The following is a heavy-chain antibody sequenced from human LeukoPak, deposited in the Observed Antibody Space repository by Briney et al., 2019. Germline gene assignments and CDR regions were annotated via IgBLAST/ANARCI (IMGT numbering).Heavy chain of an antibody. V-gene: IGHV1-2*02. J-gene: IGHJ1*01. CDR1: GYTFTGYY. D-gene: IGHD1-26*01. Sequence: GASVKVSCKASGYTFTGYYMHWVRQAPGQGLEWMGWINPNSGGTNYAQKFQGRVTMTRDTSISTAYMELNRLRSDDTAVYYCARGGLSGSYYDYFHHWGQGTLVTVSS. CDR3: ARGGLSGSYYDYFHH. CDR2: INPNSGGT.